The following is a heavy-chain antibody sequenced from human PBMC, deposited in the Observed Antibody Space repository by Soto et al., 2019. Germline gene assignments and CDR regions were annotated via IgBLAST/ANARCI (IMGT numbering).Heavy chain of an antibody. V-gene: IGHV4-34*01. J-gene: IGHJ6*02. CDR1: GGSFSGYY. Sequence: QVQLQQWGAGLLKPSETLSLTCAVYGGSFSGYYWSWIRQPPGKGLEWIGEINHSGSTNYNPSLKSRVTISVDTSKNQFSLKLSSVTAADTAVYYCSRCRKVGPFWSGSYREGYYYYGMDVWGQGTTVTVSS. D-gene: IGHD3-3*01. CDR3: SRCRKVGPFWSGSYREGYYYYGMDV. CDR2: INHSGST.